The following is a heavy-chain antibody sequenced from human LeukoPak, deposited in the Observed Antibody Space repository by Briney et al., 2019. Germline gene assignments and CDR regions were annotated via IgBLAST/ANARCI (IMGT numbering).Heavy chain of an antibody. CDR1: GGSISSYY. CDR2: IYYSGST. D-gene: IGHD3-3*01. CDR3: ARVASGYDVFDI. Sequence: SETLSLTCTVSGGSISSYYWSWIRQPPGKGLEWIGCIYYSGSTNYNPSLKSRVTISVDTSKNQFSLKLSAVTAADTAVFYCARVASGYDVFDIWGQGTMVTVSS. V-gene: IGHV4-59*01. J-gene: IGHJ3*02.